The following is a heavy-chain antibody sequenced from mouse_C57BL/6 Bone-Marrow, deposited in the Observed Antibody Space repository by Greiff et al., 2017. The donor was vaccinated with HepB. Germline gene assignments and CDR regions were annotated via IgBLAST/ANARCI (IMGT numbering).Heavy chain of an antibody. CDR1: GYTFTSYW. CDR2: IDPNSGGT. D-gene: IGHD1-1*01. V-gene: IGHV1-72*01. J-gene: IGHJ2*01. Sequence: QVQLQQPGAELVKPGASVKLSCKASGYTFTSYWMHWVKQRPGRGLAWIGRIDPNSGGTKYNEKFKRKATLTVDKPSSTAYMQLSSLTSEDSAVYECARGLRIYDYGSSYPDYWGQGTTLTVSS. CDR3: ARGLRIYDYGSSYPDY.